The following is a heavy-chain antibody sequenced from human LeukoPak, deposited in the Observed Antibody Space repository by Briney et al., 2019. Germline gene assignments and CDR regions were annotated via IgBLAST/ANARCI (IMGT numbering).Heavy chain of an antibody. CDR2: INHNGNVN. J-gene: IGHJ4*02. D-gene: IGHD2/OR15-2a*01. V-gene: IGHV3-7*03. CDR1: GFTFSSYW. Sequence: GGSLRLSCAASGFTFSSYWMNWARQAPGKGLEWVASINHNGNVNYYVDSVKGRFTISRDNAKNSLYLQMSNLRAEDTAVYYCAKVVAGNIDYYFDYWGQGILVAVSS. CDR3: AKVVAGNIDYYFDY.